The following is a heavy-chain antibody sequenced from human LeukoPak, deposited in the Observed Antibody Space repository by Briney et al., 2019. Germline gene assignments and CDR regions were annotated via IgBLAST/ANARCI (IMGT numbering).Heavy chain of an antibody. D-gene: IGHD6-13*01. J-gene: IGHJ4*02. CDR1: GFTFSSYG. Sequence: WRSLRLSCAASGFTFSSYGMHWVRQAPGKGLEWVAVISYDGSNKYYADSVKGRFTISRDNSKNTLYLQMNSLRAEDTAVYYCGKDSIAAAGGFDYWGQGTLVTVSS. V-gene: IGHV3-30*18. CDR2: ISYDGSNK. CDR3: GKDSIAAAGGFDY.